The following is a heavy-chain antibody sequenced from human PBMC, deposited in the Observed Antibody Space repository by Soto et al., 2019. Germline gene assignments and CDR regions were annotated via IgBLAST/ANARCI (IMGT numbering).Heavy chain of an antibody. CDR3: ARALGYCSGGSCSDYYYGMDV. CDR2: IIPVFGTA. D-gene: IGHD2-15*01. CDR1: GGTFLRYV. J-gene: IGHJ6*02. V-gene: IGHV1-69*13. Sequence: SVKVSCKASGGTFLRYVFSWVRQAPGQGLAWMGGIIPVFGTANYAQKFQGRVTITADESTSTAYMELSSLRSEDTAVYYCARALGYCSGGSCSDYYYGMDVWGQGTAVTVSS.